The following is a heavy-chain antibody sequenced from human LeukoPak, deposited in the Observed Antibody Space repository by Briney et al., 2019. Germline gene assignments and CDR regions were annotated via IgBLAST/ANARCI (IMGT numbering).Heavy chain of an antibody. CDR1: GVSISSYY. V-gene: IGHV4-59*08. CDR3: ARARIAAAGVSWFDP. CDR2: IYYSGST. Sequence: SETLSLTCTVSGVSISSYYWSWLRQPPGKGLEWLGYIYYSGSTNYNPSLKSRVTISVDTSKNQFSLKLSSVTAADTAVYYCARARIAAAGVSWFDPWGQGTLVTVSS. J-gene: IGHJ5*02. D-gene: IGHD6-13*01.